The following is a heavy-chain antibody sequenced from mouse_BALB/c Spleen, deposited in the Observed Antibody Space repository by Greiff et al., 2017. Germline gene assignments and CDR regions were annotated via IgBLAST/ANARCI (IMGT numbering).Heavy chain of an antibody. Sequence: EVKLMESGAELVKPGASVKLSCTASGFNIKDTYMHWVKQRPEQGLEWIGRIDPANGNTKYDPKFQGKATITADTSSNTAYLQLSSLTSEDTAVYYCARHLYYFDYWGQGTTLTVSS. V-gene: IGHV14-3*02. D-gene: IGHD6-1*01. CDR3: ARHLYYFDY. J-gene: IGHJ2*01. CDR2: IDPANGNT. CDR1: GFNIKDTY.